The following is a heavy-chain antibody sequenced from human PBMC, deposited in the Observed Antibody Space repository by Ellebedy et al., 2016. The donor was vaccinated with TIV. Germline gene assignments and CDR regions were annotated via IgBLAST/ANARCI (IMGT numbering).Heavy chain of an antibody. CDR1: GYNFIAYY. Sequence: AASVKVSCKASGYNFIAYYIHWVRQAPGQGLEWMGWINPNSGATNYAQKFHGRVSVARDTSITTAYKELSSLPSDDTAMYYCARVKQILAQGQTFGLDVWGRGTTVTVSS. D-gene: IGHD3-3*02. CDR2: INPNSGAT. V-gene: IGHV1-2*02. J-gene: IGHJ6*02. CDR3: ARVKQILAQGQTFGLDV.